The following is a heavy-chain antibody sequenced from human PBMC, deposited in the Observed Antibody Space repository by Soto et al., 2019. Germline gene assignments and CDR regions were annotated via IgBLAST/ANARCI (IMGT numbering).Heavy chain of an antibody. J-gene: IGHJ4*02. D-gene: IGHD7-27*01. Sequence: EVQLLESGGGLVQPGGSLRISCAASGFTFGNYAFSWVRHAPGKGLEWVSVISGGGDATYYPDSVKGRFTTSRDNSKNTVYLQMKSLRAENTAVYYCAKKSLGSITFSALYYFDYWGKGTLVTVSS. CDR1: GFTFGNYA. CDR3: AKKSLGSITFSALYYFDY. V-gene: IGHV3-23*01. CDR2: ISGGGDAT.